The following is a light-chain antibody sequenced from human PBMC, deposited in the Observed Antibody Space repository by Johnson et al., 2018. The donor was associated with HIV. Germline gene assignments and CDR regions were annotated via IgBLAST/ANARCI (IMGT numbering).Light chain of an antibody. Sequence: QSVLTQPPSVSAAPGQKVTISCSGNTSKIENNYVSWYQQFPERAPKVLIYDNNKRPSGIPDRFSGSKSGTSATLGITGLQTGDEADYYCGTWDSSLSAGVFGTGTKVTVL. CDR2: DNN. V-gene: IGLV1-51*01. CDR1: TSKIENNY. J-gene: IGLJ1*01. CDR3: GTWDSSLSAGV.